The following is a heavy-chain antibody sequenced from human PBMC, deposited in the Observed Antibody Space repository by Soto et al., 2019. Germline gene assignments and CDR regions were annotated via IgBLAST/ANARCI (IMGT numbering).Heavy chain of an antibody. V-gene: IGHV3-23*01. D-gene: IGHD1-1*01. Sequence: PGGSLRLSCAASGFTCGSYAMSWVRQAPGKGLEWVSAISGSGGSTYYADSVKGRFTISRDNSKNTLYLQMNSLRAEDTAVYYCSKRSAAARGQLAYWGQRTFVPVSS. CDR2: ISGSGGST. CDR3: SKRSAAARGQLAY. J-gene: IGHJ1*01. CDR1: GFTCGSYA.